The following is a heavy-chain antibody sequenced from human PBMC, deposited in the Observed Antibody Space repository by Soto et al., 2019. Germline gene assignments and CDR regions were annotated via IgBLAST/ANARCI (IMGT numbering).Heavy chain of an antibody. CDR2: ISHDGKRD. D-gene: IGHD4-17*01. J-gene: IGHJ3*02. Sequence: ESGGGVVQPGTSLRLSCAASGFTFSNYALHWVRQAPGKGLEWVAAISHDGKRDYYTESVKGRFTISRDNSKNTLFMEMNGLRADDTAVYSCARGQRYGDYSFYRALDIWGQGTMVTVSS. CDR3: ARGQRYGDYSFYRALDI. V-gene: IGHV3-30*03. CDR1: GFTFSNYA.